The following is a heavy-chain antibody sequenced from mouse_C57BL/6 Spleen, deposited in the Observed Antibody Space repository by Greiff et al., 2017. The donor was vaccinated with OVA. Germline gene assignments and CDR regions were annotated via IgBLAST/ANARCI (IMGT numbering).Heavy chain of an antibody. CDR2: ISDGGSYT. Sequence: EVMLVESGGGLVKPGGSLKLSCAASGFTFSSYAMSWVRQTPEKRLEWVATISDGGSYTYYPDNVKGRFTISRDNAKNNLYLQMSHLKSEDTAMYYCARDGDYYGSSPLDYWGQGTTLTVSS. J-gene: IGHJ2*01. CDR1: GFTFSSYA. D-gene: IGHD1-1*01. V-gene: IGHV5-4*01. CDR3: ARDGDYYGSSPLDY.